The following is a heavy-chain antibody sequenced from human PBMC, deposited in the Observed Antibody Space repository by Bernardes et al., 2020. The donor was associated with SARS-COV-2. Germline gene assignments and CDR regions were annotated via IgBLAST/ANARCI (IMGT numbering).Heavy chain of an antibody. J-gene: IGHJ4*02. Sequence: GGSLRLSCAASGFTFSSYWMHWVRQVPGKGLVWVSRINSDGRTTTYADSVKGRFTISRDNGKNTLYLQMNSLRAEDTALYYCVRGPSDGHGRFEYWGQGALVTVSS. CDR2: INSDGRTT. CDR1: GFTFSSYW. V-gene: IGHV3-74*01. CDR3: VRGPSDGHGRFEY.